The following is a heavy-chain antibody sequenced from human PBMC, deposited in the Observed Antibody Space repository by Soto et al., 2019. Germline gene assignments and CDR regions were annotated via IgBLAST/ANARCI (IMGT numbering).Heavy chain of an antibody. D-gene: IGHD2-2*02. V-gene: IGHV4-39*01. CDR3: ARHSDCSTTSCYTIFYYYGMDV. J-gene: IGHJ6*02. CDR2: IYYSGNT. CDR1: VGSISSSSYY. Sequence: SETPSLTCTVSVGSISSSSYYWGWIRQPPGKWLEWIGSIYYSGNTYYNPSLKSRVTISVDTSKNQFSLKLSSVTAADTAVYYCARHSDCSTTSCYTIFYYYGMDVWGQGTTVTVYS.